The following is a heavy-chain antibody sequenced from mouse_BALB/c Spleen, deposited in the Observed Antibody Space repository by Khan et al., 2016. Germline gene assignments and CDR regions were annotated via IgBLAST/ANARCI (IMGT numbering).Heavy chain of an antibody. CDR1: GYTFTDYV. J-gene: IGHJ4*01. Sequence: QVQLQQSGPELVKPGASVNMSCKASGYTFTDYVIGWVKQRTGQGLEWIGEMYPGSNNIYYNEKFKDKATLTADKSSSTAYMQLSSLTSEDSAVYFCARSGSLSYYTLDYWGQGASVTVSS. CDR3: ARSGSLSYYTLDY. D-gene: IGHD3-1*01. CDR2: MYPGSNNI. V-gene: IGHV1-81*01.